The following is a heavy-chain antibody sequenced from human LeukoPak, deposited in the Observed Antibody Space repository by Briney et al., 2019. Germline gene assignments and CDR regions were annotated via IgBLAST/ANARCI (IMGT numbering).Heavy chain of an antibody. CDR1: GFTFSSYA. Sequence: PGGSLTLSCAASGFTFSSYAMSWVRQAPGKGLEWVSAISGSGGSTYYADSVKRRFTISRDNSKNTLYLQMNSLRGEDTAVYYCARGRDLRYWGQGTLVTVSS. CDR3: ARGRDLRY. V-gene: IGHV3-23*01. CDR2: ISGSGGST. J-gene: IGHJ4*02.